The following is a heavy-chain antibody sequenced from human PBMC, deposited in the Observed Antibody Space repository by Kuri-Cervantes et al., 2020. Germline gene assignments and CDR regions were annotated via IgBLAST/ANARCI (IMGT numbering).Heavy chain of an antibody. V-gene: IGHV3-9*01. Sequence: SLKISCAASGFTFDDYAMHWVRQAPGKGLEWVSGISWNSGSIGYADSVKGRFTISRDNAKNSLYLQMNSLRAEDTASYYCAKDMGDVYWGQGTLVTVSS. CDR1: GFTFDDYA. CDR3: AKDMGDVY. D-gene: IGHD3-16*01. CDR2: ISWNSGSI. J-gene: IGHJ4*02.